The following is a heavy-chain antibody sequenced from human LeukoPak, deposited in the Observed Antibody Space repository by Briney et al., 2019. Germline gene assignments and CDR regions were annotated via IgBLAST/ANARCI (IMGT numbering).Heavy chain of an antibody. CDR2: TYYRYQWYY. V-gene: IGHV6-1*01. D-gene: IGHD6-13*01. Sequence: SQTLSLTCVISGDSVSSNIATWNWIRQSPSRGLEWLGRTYYRYQWYYDYAVSVRSRITINPDTSQNQFSLQLSSVTPEDTAVYFCARERSSWYYLDYWGQGMLVTVSS. J-gene: IGHJ4*02. CDR1: GDSVSSNIAT. CDR3: ARERSSWYYLDY.